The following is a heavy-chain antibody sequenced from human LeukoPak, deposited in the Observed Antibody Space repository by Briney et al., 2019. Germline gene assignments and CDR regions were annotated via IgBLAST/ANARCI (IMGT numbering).Heavy chain of an antibody. Sequence: QAGGSLRLSCAASGFTFSSYAMSWVRQAPGKGLEWVSIISGSGDNTFYADSVKGRFTISRDNSKNTLYLQMNSLRAEGTAVYYCARLITHYGYFDLWGRGTLVTVS. CDR3: ARLITHYGYFDL. V-gene: IGHV3-23*01. J-gene: IGHJ2*01. D-gene: IGHD3-10*01. CDR1: GFTFSSYA. CDR2: ISGSGDNT.